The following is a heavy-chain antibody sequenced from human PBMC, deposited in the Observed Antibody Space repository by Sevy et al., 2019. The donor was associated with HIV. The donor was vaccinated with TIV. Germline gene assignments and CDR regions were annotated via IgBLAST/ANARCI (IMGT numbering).Heavy chain of an antibody. CDR3: ARGLADWGSFHYSL. D-gene: IGHD3-16*01. V-gene: IGHV3-7*01. J-gene: IGHJ4*02. CDR1: GFTFSTYW. CDR2: IKQDGTEE. Sequence: GGSLRLSCAASGFTFSTYWMTWVRQAPGKGLEWVAYIKQDGTEEYYVDAVRGRFTVSRDNSHKSFFLQMTSLRDEDTAVYYCARGLADWGSFHYSLWGQGTPVTVSS.